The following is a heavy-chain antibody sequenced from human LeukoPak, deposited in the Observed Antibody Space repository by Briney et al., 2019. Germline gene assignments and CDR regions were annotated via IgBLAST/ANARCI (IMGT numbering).Heavy chain of an antibody. D-gene: IGHD3-22*01. V-gene: IGHV4-4*07. CDR2: IYTSGST. CDR3: ASGRSRFTYYYDSSGLRYFDY. CDR1: GGSISSYY. J-gene: IGHJ4*02. Sequence: PSETLSLTCTVSGGSISSYYWSWIRQPAGKGLEWIGRIYTSGSTNYNPSLKSRVTISVDTSKNQFSLKLSSVTAADTAVYYCASGRSRFTYYYDSSGLRYFDYWGQGTLVTVSS.